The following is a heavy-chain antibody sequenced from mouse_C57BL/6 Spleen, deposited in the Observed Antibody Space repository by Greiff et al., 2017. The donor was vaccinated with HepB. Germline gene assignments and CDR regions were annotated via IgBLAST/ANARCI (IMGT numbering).Heavy chain of an antibody. V-gene: IGHV1-76*01. Sequence: VQLQQSGAELVRPGASVKLSCKASGYTFTDYYINWVKQRPGQGLEWIARIYPGSGNTYYNEKFKGKATLTAEKSSSTAYMQLSSLTSEDSAVYFGARGDYGPYYFDDWGQGTTLTVSS. D-gene: IGHD1-1*01. J-gene: IGHJ2*01. CDR3: ARGDYGPYYFDD. CDR1: GYTFTDYY. CDR2: IYPGSGNT.